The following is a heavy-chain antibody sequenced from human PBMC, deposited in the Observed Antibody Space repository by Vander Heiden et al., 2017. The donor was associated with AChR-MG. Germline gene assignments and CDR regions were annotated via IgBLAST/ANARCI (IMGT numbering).Heavy chain of an antibody. CDR1: GFPFSSYA. V-gene: IGHV3-30-3*01. J-gene: IGHJ4*02. CDR3: ASSSGSSWNTLDY. D-gene: IGHD6-13*01. Sequence: QVQLVESGGGVVQPGRSLRLSCAASGFPFSSYAMHWVRQAPGKGLEWVAVISYDGSNKYYADSVKGRFTISRDNSKNTLYLQMNSLRAEDTAVYYCASSSGSSWNTLDYWGQGTLVTVSS. CDR2: ISYDGSNK.